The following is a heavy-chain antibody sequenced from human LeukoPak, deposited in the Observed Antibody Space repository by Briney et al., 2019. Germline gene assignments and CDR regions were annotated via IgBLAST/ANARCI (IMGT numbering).Heavy chain of an antibody. CDR3: ARGFRDSSGRKPDY. Sequence: ASVKVSCTASGYTFTSYDINWMRQATGQGLEWMGWMNPNSGNTGYAQKFQDRVTMTRNTPIKTAYMELSSLRSEDMAVYYCARGFRDSSGRKPDYWGQGTLVTVSS. CDR1: GYTFTSYD. J-gene: IGHJ4*02. V-gene: IGHV1-8*01. D-gene: IGHD3-22*01. CDR2: MNPNSGNT.